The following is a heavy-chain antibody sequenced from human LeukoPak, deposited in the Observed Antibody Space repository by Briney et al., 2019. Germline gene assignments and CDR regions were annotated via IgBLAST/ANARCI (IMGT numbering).Heavy chain of an antibody. CDR1: GASISGSGYY. CDR2: IYSSGST. J-gene: IGHJ4*02. D-gene: IGHD1-26*01. CDR3: AKSGGYGLIDY. V-gene: IGHV4-39*01. Sequence: SETLSLTCTVSGASISGSGYYWGWIRQPPGKGLEWIGSIYSSGSTHYNASLQSRVTISIETSKNQISLRLNSVTAADTAMYYCAKSGGYGLIDYWGQGALVTVSS.